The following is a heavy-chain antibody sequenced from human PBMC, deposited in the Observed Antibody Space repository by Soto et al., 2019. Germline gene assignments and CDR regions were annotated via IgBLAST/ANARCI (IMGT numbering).Heavy chain of an antibody. Sequence: QINLIESGPTLVKPTQTLTLTCTFSGFSLSTSGAAVGWVRQPPGRALEWLALIYWDGDKRYNASLGNRLTITTGSPIHQVVPTLTNVDPADTATYYCAHRATMTIFELIIDSGIWFAPWGQGTRVIVSS. CDR1: GFSLSTSGAA. V-gene: IGHV2-5*02. J-gene: IGHJ5*02. CDR2: IYWDGDK. CDR3: AHRATMTIFELIIDSGIWFAP. D-gene: IGHD3-3*01.